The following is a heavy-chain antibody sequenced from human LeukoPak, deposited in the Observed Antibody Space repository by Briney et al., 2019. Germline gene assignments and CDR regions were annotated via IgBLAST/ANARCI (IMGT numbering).Heavy chain of an antibody. J-gene: IGHJ4*02. V-gene: IGHV3-23*01. D-gene: IGHD3-3*01. CDR2: INGADTGT. CDR3: AKDTGRFLEWLFRYYFDY. Sequence: GGSLRLSCAASGFTFTTYAMTWVRQAPGKGLELVSSINGADTGTYYADSVKGRFTISRDNSKNTLYLQMNSLRAEDTAVYYCAKDTGRFLEWLFRYYFDYWGQGTLVTVSS. CDR1: GFTFTTYA.